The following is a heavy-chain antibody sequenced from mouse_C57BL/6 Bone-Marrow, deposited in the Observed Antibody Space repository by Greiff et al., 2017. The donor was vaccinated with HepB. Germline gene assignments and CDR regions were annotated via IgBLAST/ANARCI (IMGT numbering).Heavy chain of an antibody. V-gene: IGHV5-17*01. CDR1: GFTFSDYG. CDR3: ARDYGSSYWFAY. CDR2: ISSGSSTI. Sequence: DVMLVESGGGLVKPGGSLKLSCAASGFTFSDYGMHWVRQAPEKGLEWVAYISSGSSTIYYADTVKGRFTISRDNAKNTLFLQMTSLRSEDTAMYYCARDYGSSYWFAYWGQGTLVTVSA. D-gene: IGHD1-1*01. J-gene: IGHJ3*01.